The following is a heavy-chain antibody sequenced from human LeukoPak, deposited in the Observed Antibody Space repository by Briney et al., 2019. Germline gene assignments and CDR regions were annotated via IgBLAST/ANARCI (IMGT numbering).Heavy chain of an antibody. CDR2: INPNSGGT. J-gene: IGHJ3*02. Sequence: ASVKVSCKASGCTFSSYAISWVRQAPGQGLEWMGWINPNSGGTNYAQKFQGRVTMTRDTSISTAYMELSRLRSDDTAVYYCARVSLVSDDAFDIWGQGTMVTVSS. D-gene: IGHD2-15*01. CDR3: ARVSLVSDDAFDI. V-gene: IGHV1-2*02. CDR1: GCTFSSYA.